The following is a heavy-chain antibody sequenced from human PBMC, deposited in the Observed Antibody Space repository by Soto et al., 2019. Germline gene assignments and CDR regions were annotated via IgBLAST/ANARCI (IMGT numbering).Heavy chain of an antibody. Sequence: QVQLVQSGAEVREPGASVKVSCKASGYTFTNYGVSWVRQAPGQGLEWMGWIGGYKGNTNYDQKLQGRGTLTTDTSTSTAYMELRSLRSDDTAVYYCAPHTLDTGMPSGYWGQGTLVTVSS. V-gene: IGHV1-18*01. CDR3: APHTLDTGMPSGY. D-gene: IGHD5-18*01. J-gene: IGHJ4*02. CDR2: IGGYKGNT. CDR1: GYTFTNYG.